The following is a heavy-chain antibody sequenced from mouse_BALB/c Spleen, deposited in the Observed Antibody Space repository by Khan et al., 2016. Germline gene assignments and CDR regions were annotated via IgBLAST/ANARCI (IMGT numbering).Heavy chain of an antibody. CDR3: ASYYGSSYDYFDY. D-gene: IGHD1-1*01. Sequence: VQLQESGAELARPGASVKLSCKASGYTFTSYWMQWVKQRPEQGLEWIGAIYPGDGDTRYTQKFKGKATLTADKSSSTAYMQLSSLASEDSAVYYCASYYGSSYDYFDYWGQGTTLTVSS. CDR1: GYTFTSYW. V-gene: IGHV1-87*01. CDR2: IYPGDGDT. J-gene: IGHJ2*01.